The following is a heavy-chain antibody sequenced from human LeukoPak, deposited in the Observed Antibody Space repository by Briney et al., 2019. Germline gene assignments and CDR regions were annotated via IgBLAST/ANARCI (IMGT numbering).Heavy chain of an antibody. V-gene: IGHV3-21*01. J-gene: IGHJ1*01. Sequence: GGSLRLSCAASGFTFSSYSMNWVRQAPGKGLEWVSSISSSSSYIYYADSVKGRFTISRDNAKNSLYLQMNSLRAEDTAVYYCARSPSVAEYFQHWGQGTLVTVSS. CDR2: ISSSSSYI. CDR3: ARSPSVAEYFQH. D-gene: IGHD3-10*01. CDR1: GFTFSSYS.